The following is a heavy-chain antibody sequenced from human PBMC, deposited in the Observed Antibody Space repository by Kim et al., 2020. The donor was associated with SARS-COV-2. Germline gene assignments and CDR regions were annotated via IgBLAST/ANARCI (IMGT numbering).Heavy chain of an antibody. CDR3: AREMRGIVGTPDAFEI. CDR2: VYYTGST. D-gene: IGHD7-27*01. J-gene: IGHJ3*02. CDR1: GDSISSGDHY. Sequence: SETLSLTCTVSGDSISSGDHYWVWIRQHPGKGLEWIGFVYYTGSTYYSPSLKSRLAISVDTSKNLFSLELRSVTAADTAVYYCAREMRGIVGTPDAFEIWGQGTMVTVSS. V-gene: IGHV4-31*03.